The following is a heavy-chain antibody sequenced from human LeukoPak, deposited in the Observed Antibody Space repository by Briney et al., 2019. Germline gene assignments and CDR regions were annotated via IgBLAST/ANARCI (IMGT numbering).Heavy chain of an antibody. J-gene: IGHJ4*02. CDR2: IYPGDSDT. D-gene: IGHD5-18*01. CDR3: ARHSWRGYSYAGIDY. Sequence: GESLKISCKGSGYSFTSYWIGRVRQMPGKGLEWMGIIYPGDSDTRYSPSFQGQVTISADKSISTAYLQWSSLKASDTAMYYCARHSWRGYSYAGIDYWGQGTLVTVSS. CDR1: GYSFTSYW. V-gene: IGHV5-51*01.